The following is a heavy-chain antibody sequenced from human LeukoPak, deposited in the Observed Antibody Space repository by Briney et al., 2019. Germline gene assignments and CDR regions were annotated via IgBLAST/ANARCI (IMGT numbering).Heavy chain of an antibody. Sequence: ASVKVSCKASGYTFTSYGISWVRQAPGQGLEWMGWISAYNGNTNYAQKLQGRVTMTTDTSTSTAYMELRSLRSDDTAVYYCARGHTMVRGVILGAFDIWGQGTMVTVS. CDR2: ISAYNGNT. D-gene: IGHD3-10*01. V-gene: IGHV1-18*01. J-gene: IGHJ3*02. CDR1: GYTFTSYG. CDR3: ARGHTMVRGVILGAFDI.